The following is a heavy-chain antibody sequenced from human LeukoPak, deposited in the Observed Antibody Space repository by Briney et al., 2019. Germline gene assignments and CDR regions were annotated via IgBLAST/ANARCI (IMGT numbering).Heavy chain of an antibody. CDR3: ARGGHTTMIVVEDYFDY. J-gene: IGHJ4*02. Sequence: ASVKVSCKASGYTFTGYYMHWVRQAPGHGLEWMGWINPNSGGTNYAQKFQGRVTMTRDTSISTAYMELSRLRSDDTAVYYCARGGHTTMIVVEDYFDYWGQGTLVTVSS. V-gene: IGHV1-2*02. CDR1: GYTFTGYY. CDR2: INPNSGGT. D-gene: IGHD3-22*01.